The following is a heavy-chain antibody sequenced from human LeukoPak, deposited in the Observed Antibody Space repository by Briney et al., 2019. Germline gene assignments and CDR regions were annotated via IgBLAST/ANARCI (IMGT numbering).Heavy chain of an antibody. CDR3: ARAVSYYFDY. J-gene: IGHJ4*02. V-gene: IGHV1-69*13. Sequence: GASVTVSCKASGGTFSSYAISWVRQAPGRGLEWMGGIIPIFGTANYAQKFQGRVTITADESTSTAYMELSSLRSEDTAVYYCARAVSYYFDYWGQGTLVTVSS. CDR2: IIPIFGTA. CDR1: GGTFSSYA.